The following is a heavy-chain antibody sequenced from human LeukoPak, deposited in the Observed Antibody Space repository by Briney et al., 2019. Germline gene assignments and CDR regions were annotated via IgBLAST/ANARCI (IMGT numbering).Heavy chain of an antibody. D-gene: IGHD3-10*01. Sequence: GGSLRLSCAASGFTFSSYAMSWVRQAPGKGLEWVSAISGSGGSTYYADSVKGRFTISRNNSKNTLYLQMNSLRAEDTATYYCAKLWDGSESYYSVWVDYWGQGTLVTVSS. J-gene: IGHJ4*02. V-gene: IGHV3-23*01. CDR1: GFTFSSYA. CDR2: ISGSGGST. CDR3: AKLWDGSESYYSVWVDY.